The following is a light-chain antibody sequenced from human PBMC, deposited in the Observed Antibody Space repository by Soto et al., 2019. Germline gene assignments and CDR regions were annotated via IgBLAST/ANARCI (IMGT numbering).Light chain of an antibody. V-gene: IGLV4-69*01. Sequence: QSVLTQSPSASASLGASVKLTCTLSSVHSSYAIAWHQQQPEKGPRYLMKLNSDGSHSKGDGIPDRFSGSSSGAERYLTISSLQSEDEADYYCQTWGTGPWVFGGGTKVTVL. CDR2: LNSDGSH. J-gene: IGLJ3*02. CDR1: SVHSSYA. CDR3: QTWGTGPWV.